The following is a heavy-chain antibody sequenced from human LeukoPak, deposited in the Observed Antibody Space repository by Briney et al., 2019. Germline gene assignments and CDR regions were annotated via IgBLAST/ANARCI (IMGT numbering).Heavy chain of an antibody. Sequence: GSSVKVSCKASGGTFISYAISWVRQAPGQGLEWMGGIIPIFGTANYAQKFQGRVTITTDESTSTAYMELSSLRSEDTAVYYCASSGGYCSSTSCYSDYWGQGTLVTVSS. CDR3: ASSGGYCSSTSCYSDY. CDR2: IIPIFGTA. J-gene: IGHJ4*02. CDR1: GGTFISYA. D-gene: IGHD2-2*01. V-gene: IGHV1-69*05.